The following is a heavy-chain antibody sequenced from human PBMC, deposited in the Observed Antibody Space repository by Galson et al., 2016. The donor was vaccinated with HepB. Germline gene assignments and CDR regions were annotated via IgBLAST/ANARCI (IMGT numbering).Heavy chain of an antibody. J-gene: IGHJ4*02. CDR3: ARQHRGGPSDY. CDR1: GGSVSSSDW. V-gene: IGHV4-4*02. D-gene: IGHD5-24*01. Sequence: SETLSLTCAVSGGSVSSSDWWSWVRQPPGQGLEWIGQIFHTGRANYTPSLASRVTISVDTSKNHFSLRLTSVTAADTALYYCARQHRGGPSDYWGQGTLVIVSS. CDR2: IFHTGRA.